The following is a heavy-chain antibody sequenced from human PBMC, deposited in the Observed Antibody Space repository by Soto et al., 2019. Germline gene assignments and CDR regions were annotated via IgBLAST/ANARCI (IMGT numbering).Heavy chain of an antibody. CDR2: PYPGDSDI. J-gene: IGHJ6*02. CDR1: GCSCTSYW. D-gene: IGHD6-19*01. V-gene: IGHV5-51*01. CDR3: ARQPPNGQWYV. Sequence: LCESLKISCYGSGCSCTSYWSGWVRQMPGTGPEWMAIPYPGDSDIRYNPSFHGQVTISADKSIRTAYLQWSRPKASDTAMDYWARQPPNGQWYVSGQGTTVTVS.